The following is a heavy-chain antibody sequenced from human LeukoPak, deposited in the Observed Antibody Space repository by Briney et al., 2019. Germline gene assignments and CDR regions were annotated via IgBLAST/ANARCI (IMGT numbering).Heavy chain of an antibody. D-gene: IGHD2-8*01. J-gene: IGHJ5*02. CDR2: INHSGST. CDR3: ARGRQDIVLMEYAMFDP. Sequence: KPSETLSLTCAVYGGSFSGYYWSWIRQPPGKGLEWIGEINHSGSTNYNPSLKSRVTISVDTSKNQFSLKLSSVTAADTAVYYCARGRQDIVLMEYAMFDPWGQGTLVTVSS. V-gene: IGHV4-34*01. CDR1: GGSFSGYY.